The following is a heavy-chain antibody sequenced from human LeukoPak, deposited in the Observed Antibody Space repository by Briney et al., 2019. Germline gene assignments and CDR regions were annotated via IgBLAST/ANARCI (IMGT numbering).Heavy chain of an antibody. J-gene: IGHJ4*02. D-gene: IGHD3-10*01. Sequence: SQTLSLTCTVSGGSISNGDYYWSWIRQPPGKGLEWIGYIYYSGSTYYNPSLKSRVTISVDTSKNQFSLKLSSVTAADTAVYYCARESYGSGSYYPVNYFGYWGQGTLVTVSS. CDR2: IYYSGST. V-gene: IGHV4-30-4*01. CDR3: ARESYGSGSYYPVNYFGY. CDR1: GGSISNGDYY.